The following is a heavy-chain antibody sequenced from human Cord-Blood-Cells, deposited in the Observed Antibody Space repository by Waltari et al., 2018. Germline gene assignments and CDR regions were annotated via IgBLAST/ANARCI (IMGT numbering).Heavy chain of an antibody. D-gene: IGHD1-26*01. CDR2: ISAYNGNT. CDR3: ARGLVGATTVPYYFDY. J-gene: IGHJ4*02. CDR1: GYTFTSYG. Sequence: QVQLVQSGAEVKKPGASVTVSCTASGYTFTSYGIRWVRQAPGQGLEWMGWISAYNGNTNYAQKLQGRVTMTTDTSTSTAYMELRSLRSDDTVVYYCARGLVGATTVPYYFDYWGQGTLVTVSS. V-gene: IGHV1-18*01.